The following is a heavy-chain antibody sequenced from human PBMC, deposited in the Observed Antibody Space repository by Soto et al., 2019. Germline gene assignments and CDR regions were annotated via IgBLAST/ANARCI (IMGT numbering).Heavy chain of an antibody. V-gene: IGHV4-30-4*01. CDR1: GGSISSGDYY. J-gene: IGHJ4*02. D-gene: IGHD2-2*01. Sequence: QVQLQESGPGLVKPSQTLSLTCTVSGGSISSGDYYWSWIRQPPGKGLEWIGYIYYSGSTYYNLFLKSRVTISVDTSKNQFSLKLSSVTAADTAVYYWARDSPAAKSPGYWGQGTLVTVSS. CDR3: ARDSPAAKSPGY. CDR2: IYYSGST.